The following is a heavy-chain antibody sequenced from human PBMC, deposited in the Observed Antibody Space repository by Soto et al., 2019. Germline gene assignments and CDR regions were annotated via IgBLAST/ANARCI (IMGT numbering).Heavy chain of an antibody. V-gene: IGHV4-39*01. CDR1: GCSISSSSYY. CDR2: IYYSGST. Sequence: SETLSLTCTVSGCSISSSSYYWGWIRQPPGKGLEWIGSIYYSGSTYYNPSLKSRVTISVDTSKNQFSLKLSSVTAADTAVYYCARQISPRGPYYYYGMDVWGQGTTVTV. J-gene: IGHJ6*02. D-gene: IGHD3-10*01. CDR3: ARQISPRGPYYYYGMDV.